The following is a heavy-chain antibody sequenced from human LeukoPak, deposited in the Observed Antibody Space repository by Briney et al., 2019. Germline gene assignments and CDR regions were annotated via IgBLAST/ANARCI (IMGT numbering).Heavy chain of an antibody. CDR2: MNPNSGNT. Sequence: ASVKVSCKASGYTFTSYDINWVRQATGQGLEWMGWMNPNSGNTGYAQKFQGRVTMTRNTSISTAYMELSSLRSEDTAVYYCARAEREYYYDSSGYYYVGDWFDPWGQGTLVTVSS. V-gene: IGHV1-8*01. J-gene: IGHJ5*02. CDR3: ARAEREYYYDSSGYYYVGDWFDP. CDR1: GYTFTSYD. D-gene: IGHD3-22*01.